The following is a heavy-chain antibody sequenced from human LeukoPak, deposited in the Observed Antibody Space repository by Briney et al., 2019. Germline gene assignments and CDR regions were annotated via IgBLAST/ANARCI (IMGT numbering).Heavy chain of an antibody. J-gene: IGHJ4*02. D-gene: IGHD4-23*01. CDR2: IHYSGSA. CDR3: AGDMGAPDYGSYSVDY. Sequence: PSETLSLTCTVSSGSISSYYWSWIRQPPGRGLEWIAYIHYSGSAAYNPSLKSRVTISRDMSTNQFSLKMTSVTAADTAVYFCAGDMGAPDYGSYSVDYWGQGTLVTVSS. CDR1: SGSISSYY. V-gene: IGHV4-59*01.